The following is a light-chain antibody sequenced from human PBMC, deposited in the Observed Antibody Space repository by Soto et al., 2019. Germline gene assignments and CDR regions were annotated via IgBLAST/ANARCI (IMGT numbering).Light chain of an antibody. Sequence: QAVVTQPPSASGSPGQSVTISCTGASSDVGGYDFVSWYQQLPGKAPQLMIYEVNKRPSGVPDRFSGSKSGNTASLTVSGLQAEDEADYYCSSYAGSDILVFGGGTKLTVL. CDR3: SSYAGSDILV. V-gene: IGLV2-8*01. J-gene: IGLJ2*01. CDR1: SSDVGGYDF. CDR2: EVN.